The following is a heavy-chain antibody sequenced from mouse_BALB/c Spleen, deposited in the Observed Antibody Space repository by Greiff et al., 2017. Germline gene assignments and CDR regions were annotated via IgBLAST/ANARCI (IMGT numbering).Heavy chain of an antibody. CDR1: GYTFTSYW. V-gene: IGHV1S81*02. CDR2: INPSNGRT. CDR3: ARSRYDEGYYFDY. D-gene: IGHD2-14*01. Sequence: QVQLQQSGAELVKPGASVKLSCKASGYTFTSYWMHWVKQRPGQGLEWIGEINPSNGRTNYNEKFKSKATLTVDKSSSTAYMQLSSLTSEDSAVYYCARSRYDEGYYFDYWGQGTTLTVSS. J-gene: IGHJ2*01.